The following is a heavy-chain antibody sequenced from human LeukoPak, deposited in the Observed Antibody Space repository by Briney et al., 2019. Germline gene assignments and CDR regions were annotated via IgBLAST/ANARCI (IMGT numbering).Heavy chain of an antibody. CDR2: INPNSGGT. CDR1: GYTFTGYY. Sequence: ASVKVSCKASGYTFTGYYMYWVRQAPGQGLEWMGRINPNSGGTNYAQKFQGRVTMTRDTSISTAYMELSRLRSDDTAVYYCSRDRQQLVFYYYYMDVWGKGTTVTVSS. V-gene: IGHV1-2*06. D-gene: IGHD6-13*01. CDR3: SRDRQQLVFYYYYMDV. J-gene: IGHJ6*03.